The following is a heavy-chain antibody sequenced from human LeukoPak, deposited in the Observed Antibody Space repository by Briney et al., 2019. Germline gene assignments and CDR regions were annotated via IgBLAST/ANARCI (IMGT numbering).Heavy chain of an antibody. Sequence: ASVKVSCKASGYSFTNYAMNWVRQAPGQGLEWMGWIHPSTGNPTYAQGFTGRFVFSLDTSVSTTYLQISSLKAEYTAVYFCARAFQSLGGLSLPDYWGQGTLLTVSS. CDR1: GYSFTNYA. V-gene: IGHV7-4-1*02. J-gene: IGHJ4*02. CDR3: ARAFQSLGGLSLPDY. CDR2: IHPSTGNP. D-gene: IGHD3-16*02.